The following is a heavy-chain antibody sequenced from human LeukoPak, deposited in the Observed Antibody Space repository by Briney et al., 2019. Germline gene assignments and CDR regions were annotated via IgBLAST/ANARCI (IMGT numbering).Heavy chain of an antibody. Sequence: PSETLSLTCTVSGGSISSYYWSWIRQPAGKGLEWIGRIYTSGSTNYNPSLKSRVTMSVDTSKKQFSLKLSSVTAADTAVYYCARVTSASGGYCYSYPCGFDYWGQGTMVTVSS. J-gene: IGHJ3*01. CDR1: GGSISSYY. CDR2: IYTSGST. CDR3: ARVTSASGGYCYSYPCGFDY. V-gene: IGHV4-4*07. D-gene: IGHD2-21*02.